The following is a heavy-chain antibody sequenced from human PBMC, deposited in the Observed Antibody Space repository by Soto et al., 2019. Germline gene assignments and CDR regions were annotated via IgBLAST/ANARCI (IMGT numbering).Heavy chain of an antibody. CDR1: GFSLSTSGVG. D-gene: IGHD2-15*01. J-gene: IGHJ4*02. Sequence: KSGPTLVNPTQTLTLTCTFSGFSLSTSGVGVGWIRQPPGEALEWLAIIYWDDDKRYSPSLKSRLTITKDTSKNQVVLTMTNMDPVDTVTYYCAYRKMVVASRYFDYWGQGTLVTVSS. V-gene: IGHV2-5*02. CDR2: IYWDDDK. CDR3: AYRKMVVASRYFDY.